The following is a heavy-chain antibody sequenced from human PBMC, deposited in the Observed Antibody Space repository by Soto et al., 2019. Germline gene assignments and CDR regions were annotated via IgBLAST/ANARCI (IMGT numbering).Heavy chain of an antibody. CDR2: INHSGST. CDR1: GGSFRGYY. V-gene: IGHV4-34*01. J-gene: IGHJ6*02. CDR3: ARGRIAVLYYYYGMDV. D-gene: IGHD6-19*01. Sequence: SETLSLTCAVYGGSFRGYYCSWIRQPPGKGLEWIGEINHSGSTNYNPSLKSRVTISVDTSKNQFSLKLSSVTAADTAVYYCARGRIAVLYYYYGMDVWGQGTTVTVSS.